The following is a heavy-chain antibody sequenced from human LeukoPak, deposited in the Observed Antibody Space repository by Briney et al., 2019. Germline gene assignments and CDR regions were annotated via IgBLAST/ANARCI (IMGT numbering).Heavy chain of an antibody. CDR1: GGSISSSSYF. J-gene: IGHJ3*01. CDR2: INYSGTA. CDR3: VGRLEWERVRDAAFDV. Sequence: SETLSLTCSVSGGSISSSSYFWGWIRQPPGKGLEWIATINYSGTAHYNPSLKGRVTMSPDTSSNQFSLKLRSVTAADTAVYYCVGRLEWERVRDAAFDVWGQGTMVTVSS. V-gene: IGHV4-39*07. D-gene: IGHD1-26*01.